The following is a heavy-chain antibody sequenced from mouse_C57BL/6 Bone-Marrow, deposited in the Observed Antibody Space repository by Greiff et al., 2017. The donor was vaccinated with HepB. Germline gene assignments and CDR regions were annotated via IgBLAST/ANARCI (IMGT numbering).Heavy chain of an antibody. CDR1: GFSLTSYG. D-gene: IGHD2-4*01. CDR3: ARLFIYYDYDMDY. J-gene: IGHJ4*01. V-gene: IGHV2-2*01. Sequence: VMLVESGPGLVQPSQSLSITCTVSGFSLTSYGVHWVRQSPGKGLEWLGVIWSGGSTDYNAAFISRLSISKDNSKSQVFFKMNSLQADDTAIYYCARLFIYYDYDMDYWGQGTSVTVSS. CDR2: IWSGGST.